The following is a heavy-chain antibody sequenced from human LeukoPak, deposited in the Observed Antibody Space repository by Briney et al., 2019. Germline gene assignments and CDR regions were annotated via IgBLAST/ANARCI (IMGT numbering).Heavy chain of an antibody. Sequence: ASVKVSCKASGYTFTSYGISWVRQAPGQGLEWMGWISAYNGNTNYAQKLQGRVTMTTDTSTSTAYMELRSVRSDDTAVYYCARSGHSSGWYGDAFDIWGQGTMVTVSS. CDR2: ISAYNGNT. V-gene: IGHV1-18*01. CDR3: ARSGHSSGWYGDAFDI. J-gene: IGHJ3*02. CDR1: GYTFTSYG. D-gene: IGHD6-19*01.